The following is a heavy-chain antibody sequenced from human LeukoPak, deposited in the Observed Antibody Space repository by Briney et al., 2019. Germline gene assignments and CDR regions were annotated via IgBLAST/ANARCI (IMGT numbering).Heavy chain of an antibody. D-gene: IGHD3-10*02. V-gene: IGHV4-59*11. CDR2: IHSSGRT. J-gene: IGHJ4*02. Sequence: SETLSLTCDVSGDSMNSHYWSWIRQPPGKGLECVGYIHSSGRTNQNPSLTSRVTLSVDTSKNQFSLTLNSVTAADTAVYYCARAVLMETTMFIGDWGQGTLVTVSS. CDR3: ARAVLMETTMFIGD. CDR1: GDSMNSHY.